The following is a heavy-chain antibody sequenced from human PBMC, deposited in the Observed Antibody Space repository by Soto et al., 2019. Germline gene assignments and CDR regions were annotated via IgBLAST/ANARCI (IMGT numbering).Heavy chain of an antibody. CDR1: GFTFSSYS. D-gene: IGHD3-22*01. V-gene: IGHV3-48*02. CDR2: ISSSSSTI. Sequence: EVQLVESGGGLVQPGGSLRLSCAASGFTFSSYSMNWVRQAPRKGLEWVSYISSSSSTIYYADSVKGRFTISRDNAKNSLYLQMNSLRDEDTAVYYCARGGYYDSSGLYFDYWGQGTLVTVSS. J-gene: IGHJ4*02. CDR3: ARGGYYDSSGLYFDY.